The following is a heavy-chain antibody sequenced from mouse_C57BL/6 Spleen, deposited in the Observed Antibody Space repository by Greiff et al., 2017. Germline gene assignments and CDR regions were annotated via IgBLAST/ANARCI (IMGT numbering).Heavy chain of an antibody. CDR1: GYAFTHYL. CDR2: INPGSGGT. CDR3: ARSLYGSSYVGYFDV. V-gene: IGHV1-54*01. D-gene: IGHD1-1*01. J-gene: IGHJ1*03. Sequence: VQLQQSGAELVRPGTSVKVSCKASGYAFTHYLIEWVKQRPGQGLEWIGVINPGSGGTNYNEKFKGKATLTADKSSSTAYMQLSSLTSEDSAVYFCARSLYGSSYVGYFDVWGTGTTVTVSS.